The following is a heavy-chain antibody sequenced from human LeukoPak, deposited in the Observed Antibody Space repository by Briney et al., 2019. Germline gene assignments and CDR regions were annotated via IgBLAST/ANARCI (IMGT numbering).Heavy chain of an antibody. CDR1: GGTFSSYA. CDR2: INPSGGST. D-gene: IGHD4-17*01. CDR3: ARGVYGDPRPFDY. Sequence: ASVKVSCKASGGTFSSYAISWVRQAPGQGLEWMGIINPSGGSTSYAQKFQGRVTMTRDTSTSTVYMELSSLRSEDTAVYYCARGVYGDPRPFDYWGQGTLVTVSS. V-gene: IGHV1-46*01. J-gene: IGHJ4*02.